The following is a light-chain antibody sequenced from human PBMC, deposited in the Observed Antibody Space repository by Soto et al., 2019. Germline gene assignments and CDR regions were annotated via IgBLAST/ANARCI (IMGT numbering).Light chain of an antibody. CDR2: EVV. CDR3: CSSAGAITPHV. Sequence: QSALTQPSSVSGSPGQSIAISCSGTSSDVINYNLVSWYQQHPGKAPKLLLYEVVKRPSGISNRFSGSTSANTASLTISGLQAEDEGDYYRCSSAGAITPHVFGTGTKVTVL. CDR1: SSDVINYNL. J-gene: IGLJ1*01. V-gene: IGLV2-23*02.